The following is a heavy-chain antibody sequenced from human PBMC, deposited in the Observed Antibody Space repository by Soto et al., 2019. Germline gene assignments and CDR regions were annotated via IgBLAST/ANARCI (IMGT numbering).Heavy chain of an antibody. D-gene: IGHD6-19*01. Sequence: EVQLLEYGGGLVQPGGSLRLYCAASGFTFSNYAMSWVRQAPGKGLECVSAISGSFRSTYYADSVKGRFTISRDNSKHTLFLQMTSLRAEDTAVYYCAKAPSSGWSYNSYGMDVWGQGTTVTVSS. V-gene: IGHV3-23*01. J-gene: IGHJ6*02. CDR1: GFTFSNYA. CDR2: ISGSFRST. CDR3: AKAPSSGWSYNSYGMDV.